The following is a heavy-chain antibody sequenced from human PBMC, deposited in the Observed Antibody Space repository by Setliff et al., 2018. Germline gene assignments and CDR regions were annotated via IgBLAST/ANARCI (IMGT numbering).Heavy chain of an antibody. CDR1: GYTFTGYY. CDR3: ATGGFSGYDLDY. D-gene: IGHD5-12*01. CDR2: INPNSGGT. V-gene: IGHV1-2*05. J-gene: IGHJ4*02. Sequence: GASVKVSCKASGYTFTGYYMHWVRQAPGQGLEWMGRINPNSGGTNYEEKFQGRVTMTRDTSISTAYMELSRLRSDDTVVYYCATGGFSGYDLDYWGQGTLVTVSS.